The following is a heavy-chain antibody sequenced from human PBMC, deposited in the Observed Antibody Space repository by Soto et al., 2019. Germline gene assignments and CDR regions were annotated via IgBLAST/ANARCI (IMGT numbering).Heavy chain of an antibody. J-gene: IGHJ4*02. CDR3: AKGGITLVRGSFDY. D-gene: IGHD3-10*01. CDR1: GFSLSNYA. V-gene: IGHV3-23*01. Sequence: AGGALRLSCAVSGFSLSNYAMSWVRPASGKGLEWVSAISGSGSNTYYIDSVKGRFTISRDKSKTTLFLQMNNLRAEDTAVYYCAKGGITLVRGSFDYWGQGALVTVSS. CDR2: ISGSGSNT.